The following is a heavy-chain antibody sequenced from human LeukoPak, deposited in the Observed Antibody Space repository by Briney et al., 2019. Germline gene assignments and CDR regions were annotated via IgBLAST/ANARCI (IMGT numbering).Heavy chain of an antibody. CDR3: ARAGMGGKAAAGRNFDY. Sequence: SETLSLTCAVYGGSFSGYYWSWIRQPPGKGLEWIGEINHSGSTNYNPSLKSRVTISVDTSKNQFSLKLSSVTAADAAVYYCARAGMGGKAAAGRNFDYWGQGTLVTVSS. CDR1: GGSFSGYY. D-gene: IGHD6-13*01. V-gene: IGHV4-34*01. J-gene: IGHJ4*02. CDR2: INHSGST.